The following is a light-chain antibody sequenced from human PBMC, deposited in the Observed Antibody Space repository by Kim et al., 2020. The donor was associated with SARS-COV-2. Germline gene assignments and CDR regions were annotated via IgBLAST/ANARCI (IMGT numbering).Light chain of an antibody. V-gene: IGKV2-28*01. CDR2: LGS. J-gene: IGKJ2*01. CDR3: MQALQTPYT. Sequence: DIVMTQSPLSLPVTPGEPASISCRSSQSLLHINGYNYLDWYLQKPGQSPQLLIYLGSYRASGVPDRFSGSGSGTDFTLKISRVEAEDVGVYYCMQALQTPYTFGQGTKLEIK. CDR1: QSLLHINGYNY.